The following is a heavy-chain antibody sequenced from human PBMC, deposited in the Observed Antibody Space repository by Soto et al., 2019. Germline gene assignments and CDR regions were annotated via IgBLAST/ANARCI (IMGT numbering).Heavy chain of an antibody. D-gene: IGHD2-21*02. Sequence: QVQLQESGPGLVKPSQTLSLTCTVSGGSISSGGYYWSWIRQHPGKGLEWIGYIYYSGSTYYNPSLKTRVTPXAXTSXNQLSLKLSSVPAADTAVYYCARVCGGDCHYGMDVWGQGTTVTVSS. J-gene: IGHJ6*02. CDR2: IYYSGST. CDR1: GGSISSGGYY. V-gene: IGHV4-31*03. CDR3: ARVCGGDCHYGMDV.